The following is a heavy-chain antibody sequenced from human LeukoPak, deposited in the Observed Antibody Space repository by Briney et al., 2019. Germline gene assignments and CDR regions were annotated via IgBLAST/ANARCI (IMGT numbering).Heavy chain of an antibody. Sequence: PSETLSLTCSVSGYANSSGYFWGWIRQPPGKGLEWIGTIYHSGSTYYNPSLKSRVSISVDTSKNQFSLNLSSVTAADTAVYYCATEIQNIAGRVYWGQGTLVTVSS. CDR2: IYHSGST. CDR1: GYANSSGYF. V-gene: IGHV4-38-2*02. CDR3: ATEIQNIAGRVY. D-gene: IGHD6-6*01. J-gene: IGHJ4*02.